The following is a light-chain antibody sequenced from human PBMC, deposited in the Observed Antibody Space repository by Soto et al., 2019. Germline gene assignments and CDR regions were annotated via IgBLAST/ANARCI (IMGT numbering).Light chain of an antibody. J-gene: IGKJ2*01. CDR3: QQSRNTPYT. V-gene: IGKV1-39*01. CDR1: QSISSS. CDR2: AAS. Sequence: DIPVTQSPPSLSASVGDRVIITCRASQSISSSLNWYQQKPGKAPKVLIHAASSLQSGVPSRFSGSGSGTDFTLTISSLQPEDFATYYCQQSRNTPYTFGQGTKLEIK.